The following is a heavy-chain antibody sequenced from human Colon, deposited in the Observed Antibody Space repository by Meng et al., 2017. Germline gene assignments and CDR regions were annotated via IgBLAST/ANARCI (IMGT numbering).Heavy chain of an antibody. V-gene: IGHV4-30-4*01. D-gene: IGHD4-17*01. CDR2: IYYSGST. J-gene: IGHJ5*02. CDR3: ARDRKHYGERGWFDP. Sequence: ESGPGLVQPSQTLSLTCTVSGGSISSGDYYWSWIRQPTGKGLEWIGYIYYSGSTYSNASLKSRVTISIDRSKNQFSLKLSSVTAADTAVYYCARDRKHYGERGWFDPWGQGTLVTVSS. CDR1: GGSISSGDYY.